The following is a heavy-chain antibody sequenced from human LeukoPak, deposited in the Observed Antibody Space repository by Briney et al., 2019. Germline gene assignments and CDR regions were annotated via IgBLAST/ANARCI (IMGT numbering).Heavy chain of an antibody. CDR1: GGSISNYF. Sequence: KPSETLSLTCIVSGGSISNYFWSWIRQPAGKGLEWIGRIYASGSTNYNPSLESRVTMSVHTSKNQFSLRLSSVTAADTAVYYCARDRYGDRAGSFDIWGQGTMVTVSS. CDR3: ARDRYGDRAGSFDI. CDR2: IYASGST. J-gene: IGHJ3*02. V-gene: IGHV4-4*07. D-gene: IGHD4-17*01.